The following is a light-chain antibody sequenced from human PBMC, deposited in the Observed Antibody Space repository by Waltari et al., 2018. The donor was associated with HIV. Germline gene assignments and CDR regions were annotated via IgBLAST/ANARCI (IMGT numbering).Light chain of an antibody. CDR1: VSTVGVNF. J-gene: IGLJ2*01. CDR3: AAWDDSVSGWA. Sequence: QSVLTQAPSASGTPGQRTAPPCSRTVSTVGVNFVSWYPQLPGMAPKLLIYSNNERPSRFPDRFSGSKSGTSASLAISGLRSEDEAVYFCAAWDDSVSGWAFGEGTKVTVL. V-gene: IGLV1-47*01. CDR2: SNN.